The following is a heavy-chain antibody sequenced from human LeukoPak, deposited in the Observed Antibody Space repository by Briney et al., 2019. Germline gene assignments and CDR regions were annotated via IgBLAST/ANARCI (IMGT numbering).Heavy chain of an antibody. CDR2: IKQDGSEK. J-gene: IGHJ4*02. D-gene: IGHD1-14*01. CDR3: TRVEPTKSDDC. V-gene: IGHV3-7*01. Sequence: GGSLRLSCAASGFTFSSYWMSWVRQAPGKGLEWVANIKQDGSEKHYADSVRGRFTISRDNVENSLYLEMNSLTDDDTALCYCTRVEPTKSDDCWGQGTLVTVSS. CDR1: GFTFSSYW.